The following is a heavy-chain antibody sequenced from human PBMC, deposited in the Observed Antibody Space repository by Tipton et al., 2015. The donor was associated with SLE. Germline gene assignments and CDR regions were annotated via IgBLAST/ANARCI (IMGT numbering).Heavy chain of an antibody. CDR3: ARGDSSSSAAYSYYYMDV. V-gene: IGHV3-30*04. CDR2: ISHDGDKK. J-gene: IGHJ6*03. CDR1: GFTFSTYA. D-gene: IGHD6-6*01. Sequence: SLRLSCAASGFTFSTYAMHWVRQAPGKGLEWVAVISHDGDKKYYADSVKGRFTFSRDNSNNTLYLQMNSLRAEDTAVYYCARGDSSSSAAYSYYYMDVWGKGTTVTVSS.